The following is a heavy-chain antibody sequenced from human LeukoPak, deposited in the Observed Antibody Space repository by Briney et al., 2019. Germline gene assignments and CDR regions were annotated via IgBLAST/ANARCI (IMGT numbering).Heavy chain of an antibody. CDR2: MNPKTGKT. J-gene: IGHJ4*02. Sequence: ASVKVSCKTSGYTFSSYEINWVRQAAGRGLEWVGWMNPKTGKTAYARNLQGRVTITRDTSISTAYMDLSALRSADTAVYYCARIRPVTTGLKGYYFDYWGQGTLVTVSS. CDR3: ARIRPVTTGLKGYYFDY. V-gene: IGHV1-8*01. D-gene: IGHD1-1*01. CDR1: GYTFSSYE.